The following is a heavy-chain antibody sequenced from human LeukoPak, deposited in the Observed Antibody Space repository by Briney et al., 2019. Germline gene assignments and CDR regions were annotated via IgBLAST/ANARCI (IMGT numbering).Heavy chain of an antibody. Sequence: GGSLRLSCTGSRLSFSSYAMTWVRQAPGKGLEWVSVINDRGSSTNYADSVKGRFTISRENSKNTLYLQMNSLRTEDTAVYYCAKGSGASWFDPWGQGTLVTVSS. V-gene: IGHV3-23*01. CDR1: RLSFSSYA. CDR2: INDRGSST. CDR3: AKGSGASWFDP. J-gene: IGHJ5*02. D-gene: IGHD2-15*01.